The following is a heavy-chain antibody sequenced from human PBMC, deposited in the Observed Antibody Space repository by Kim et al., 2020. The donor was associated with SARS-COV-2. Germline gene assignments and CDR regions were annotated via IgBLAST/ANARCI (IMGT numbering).Heavy chain of an antibody. CDR2: ISGSAGST. CDR3: TKSGPGPHF. J-gene: IGHJ4*02. CDR1: GFTFSSYA. V-gene: IGHV3-23*01. Sequence: GGSLRLSCAASGFTFSSYAMSWVRQAPGKGLEWVPSISGSAGSTYYADSVKGRFTISRDNSKKTLYLQMNSLRAEDTAIYFCTKSGPGPHFWGQGTLVTV.